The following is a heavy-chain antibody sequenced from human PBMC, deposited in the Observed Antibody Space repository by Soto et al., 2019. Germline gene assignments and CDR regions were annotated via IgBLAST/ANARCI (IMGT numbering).Heavy chain of an antibody. CDR1: GFTFSNYA. CDR2: ISYDGSDK. J-gene: IGHJ6*02. D-gene: IGHD5-18*01. V-gene: IGHV3-30-3*01. Sequence: GGSLRLSCAASGFTFSNYAMHWVRQAPGKGLEWVAVISYDGSDKYSANSVKGRFTISRDNSKNTLYLQMNSLRAEDTAVYYCARDTGPNGYNYYSFGMDVWGQGTMVTVSS. CDR3: ARDTGPNGYNYYSFGMDV.